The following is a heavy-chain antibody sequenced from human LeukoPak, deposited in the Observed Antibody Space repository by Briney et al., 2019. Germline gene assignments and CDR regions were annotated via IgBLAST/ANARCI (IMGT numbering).Heavy chain of an antibody. D-gene: IGHD2-15*01. V-gene: IGHV3-21*01. CDR1: GFTFSSYS. CDR3: ARDRVVAPRGSPNWFDP. CDR2: ISSSSSYI. Sequence: PGGSLRLSCAASGFTFSSYSMNWVRQAPGKGLEWVSSISSSSSYIYYADSVKGRFTISRDNAKNSLYLQMNSLRAEDTAVYYCARDRVVAPRGSPNWFDPWGQGTLVTVSS. J-gene: IGHJ5*02.